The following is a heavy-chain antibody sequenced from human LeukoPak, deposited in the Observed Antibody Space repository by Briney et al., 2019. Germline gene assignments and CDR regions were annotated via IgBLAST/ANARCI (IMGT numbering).Heavy chain of an antibody. Sequence: SETLSLTCTVSGGSISGYYWSWIRQPPGKGLEWIGDIYYSGSTNYNPSLKSRVTISVDTSKNQFSLKLSSVTAADTAVYYCARGIGTGVQHDAFDIWGQGTMVTVSS. CDR2: IYYSGST. V-gene: IGHV4-59*01. CDR3: ARGIGTGVQHDAFDI. J-gene: IGHJ3*02. D-gene: IGHD3-10*01. CDR1: GGSISGYY.